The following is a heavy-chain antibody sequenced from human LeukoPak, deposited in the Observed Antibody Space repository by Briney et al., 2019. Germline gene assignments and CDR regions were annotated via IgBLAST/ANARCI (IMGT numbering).Heavy chain of an antibody. J-gene: IGHJ4*02. D-gene: IGHD3-10*01. CDR1: GFSFSGSA. CDR2: NRSTAYGYAT. V-gene: IGHV3-73*01. CDR3: TGNYYGSGSYADFDY. Sequence: GGSLRLSCAASGFSFSGSALHGVREASGKGRECVGRNRSTAYGYATAYAASVKGRFTISRDDSKNTAYLQIDSLKTEDTAVYYCTGNYYGSGSYADFDYWGQGTLVTVSS.